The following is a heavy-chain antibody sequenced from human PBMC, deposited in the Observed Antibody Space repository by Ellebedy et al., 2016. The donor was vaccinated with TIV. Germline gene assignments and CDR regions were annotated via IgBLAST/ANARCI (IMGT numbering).Heavy chain of an antibody. Sequence: MPSETLSLTCTVSGSSISSYYWSWIRQPPGKGLEWIGYIYYSGSTNYNPSLKSRVTISVDTSKNQFSLKLSSVTAADTAVYYCARVHIWFGELSTPPYALDIWGQGTMVTVSS. D-gene: IGHD3-10*01. J-gene: IGHJ3*02. CDR1: GSSISSYY. CDR3: ARVHIWFGELSTPPYALDI. V-gene: IGHV4-59*01. CDR2: IYYSGST.